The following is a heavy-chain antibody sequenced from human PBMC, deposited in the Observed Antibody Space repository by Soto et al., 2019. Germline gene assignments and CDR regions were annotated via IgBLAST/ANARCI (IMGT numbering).Heavy chain of an antibody. CDR3: AKGTRIAARHTADY. V-gene: IGHV3-23*01. D-gene: IGHD6-6*01. J-gene: IGHJ4*02. CDR2: ISDSGVST. Sequence: EVQLLESGGGLVQPGGSLRLSCAASGFTFRNYVLSWVRQAPGKGLEWVSVISDSGVSTYYADSVKGRFTISRDNSKNKLFLQTSSLRAEDTAVYYCAKGTRIAARHTADYWGQGTLVTVSS. CDR1: GFTFRNYV.